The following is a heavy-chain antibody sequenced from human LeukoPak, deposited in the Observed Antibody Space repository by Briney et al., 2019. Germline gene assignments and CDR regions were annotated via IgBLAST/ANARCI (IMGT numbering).Heavy chain of an antibody. CDR3: ASGRF. CDR2: IYPGDSDT. D-gene: IGHD3-16*01. V-gene: IGHV5-51*01. Sequence: GESLKISCQASGYSFTTYWVGWVRQMPGKGLEWMGFIYPGDSDTRYSPSFQGQVTISADKSISTAYLQWNGLKAPDSAMYYCASGRFWGQGTLVTVSS. J-gene: IGHJ4*02. CDR1: GYSFTTYW.